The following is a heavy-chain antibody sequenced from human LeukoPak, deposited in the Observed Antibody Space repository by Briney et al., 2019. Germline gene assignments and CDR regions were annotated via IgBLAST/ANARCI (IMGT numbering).Heavy chain of an antibody. CDR1: GFTFSSYN. CDR2: ISSSSSYI. CDR3: ARAVLLWFGESKDWFDP. V-gene: IGHV3-21*01. Sequence: PGGSLRLSCAASGFTFSSYNMNWVRQAPGKGLEWVSSISSSSSYIYYADSVKGRFTISRDNAKNSLYLQMNSLRAVDTAVYYCARAVLLWFGESKDWFDPWGQGTLVTVSS. D-gene: IGHD3-10*01. J-gene: IGHJ5*02.